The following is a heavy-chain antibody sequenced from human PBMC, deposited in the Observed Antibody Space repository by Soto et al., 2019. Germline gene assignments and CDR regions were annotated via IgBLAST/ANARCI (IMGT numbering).Heavy chain of an antibody. CDR3: ARAEEEMATIFSHLGIAFDI. V-gene: IGHV5-51*01. J-gene: IGHJ3*02. CDR2: IYPGDSDT. Sequence: GESLKISCKGSGYSFTSYWIGWVRQMPGKGLEWMGIIYPGDSDTRYSPSFQGQVTISADKSISTAYLQWSSLKASDTAMYYCARAEEEMATIFSHLGIAFDIWGQGTMVTVSS. D-gene: IGHD5-12*01. CDR1: GYSFTSYW.